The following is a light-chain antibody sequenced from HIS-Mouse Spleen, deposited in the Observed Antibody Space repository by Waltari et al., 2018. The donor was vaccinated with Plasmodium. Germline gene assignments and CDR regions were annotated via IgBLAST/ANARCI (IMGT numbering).Light chain of an antibody. CDR3: YSTDSSGNHRV. Sequence: SYELTQPPSVPVSPGQTARITCSGHACPKNYASWYQQKSGQAPVLVSYEDSKRPSGIPERFSGSSSGTMATLTISGAQVEDEADYYCYSTDSSGNHRVFGGGTKLTVL. CDR2: EDS. V-gene: IGLV3-10*01. J-gene: IGLJ3*02. CDR1: ACPKNY.